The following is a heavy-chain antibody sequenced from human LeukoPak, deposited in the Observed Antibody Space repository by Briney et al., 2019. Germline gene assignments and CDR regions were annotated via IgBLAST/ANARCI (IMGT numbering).Heavy chain of an antibody. CDR1: GGSISSGDYY. CDR3: ARGEMTTVTFDY. CDR2: IYYSGST. V-gene: IGHV4-30-4*01. J-gene: IGHJ4*02. Sequence: PSETLSLTCTVSGGSISSGDYYWSWIRQPPGKGLEWIGYIYYSGSTYYNPSLKSRVTISVDTSKNQFSLKLSSVTAADTAVYYCARGEMTTVTFDYWGQGTLVTVSS. D-gene: IGHD4-11*01.